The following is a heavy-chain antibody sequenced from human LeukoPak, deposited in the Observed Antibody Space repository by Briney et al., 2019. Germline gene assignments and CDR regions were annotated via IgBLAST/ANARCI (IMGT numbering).Heavy chain of an antibody. Sequence: SVKVSCKAPGGTFSSYAISWARQAPGQGLEWMGGIIPIFGTANYAQKFQGRVTITADESTSTAYMELSSLRSEDTAVYYCARGGPGYDYVWGSYRCDYWGQGTLVTVSS. D-gene: IGHD3-16*02. J-gene: IGHJ4*02. CDR2: IIPIFGTA. V-gene: IGHV1-69*13. CDR1: GGTFSSYA. CDR3: ARGGPGYDYVWGSYRCDY.